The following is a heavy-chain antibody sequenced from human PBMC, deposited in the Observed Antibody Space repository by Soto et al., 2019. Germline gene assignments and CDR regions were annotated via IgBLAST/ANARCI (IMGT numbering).Heavy chain of an antibody. CDR3: RRRGGYSSSFDP. J-gene: IGHJ5*02. V-gene: IGHV4-39*01. Sequence: QLQLQESGPGLVKPSETLSLPCTVSGGSISSSSYYWGWIRQPPGTGLGWIGSIYYSGSTYYNPALKSRVTISVDTSKTQFSLTPSSVTAADTAVYYRRRRGGYSSSFDPWGQGTLVTVSS. CDR2: IYYSGST. D-gene: IGHD6-13*01. CDR1: GGSISSSSYY.